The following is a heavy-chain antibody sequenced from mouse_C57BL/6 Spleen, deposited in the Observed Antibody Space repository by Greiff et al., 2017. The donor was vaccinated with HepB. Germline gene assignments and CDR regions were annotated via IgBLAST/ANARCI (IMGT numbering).Heavy chain of an antibody. CDR2: IWGGGST. V-gene: IGHV2-9*01. D-gene: IGHD1-1*01. CDR1: GFSLTSYG. J-gene: IGHJ1*03. CDR3: AKQEDYYGSGYFDV. Sequence: QVQLKPSGPGLVAPSQSLSLTCTVSGFSLTSYGVDWVRQPPGKGLEWLGVIWGGGSTNYDSALMSRLSISKDNSKSQVFLKMNSLQTDDTAMYYCAKQEDYYGSGYFDVWGTGTTVTVSS.